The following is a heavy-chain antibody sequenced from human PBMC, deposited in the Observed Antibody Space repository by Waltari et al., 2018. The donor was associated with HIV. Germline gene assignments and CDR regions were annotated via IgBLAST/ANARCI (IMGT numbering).Heavy chain of an antibody. CDR2: ISYDGSNK. CDR3: ARGGGYSSSYYFDY. V-gene: IGHV3-30-3*01. CDR1: GFTFSSYA. Sequence: QVQLVESGGGVVQPGRSLRLSCAASGFTFSSYAMHWVRQAPGQGLEWVAVISYDGSNKYCADSVKGRFTISRDNSKNTLYLQMTSLRAEDTAVYYCARGGGYSSSYYFDYWGQGTLVTVSS. D-gene: IGHD5-12*01. J-gene: IGHJ4*02.